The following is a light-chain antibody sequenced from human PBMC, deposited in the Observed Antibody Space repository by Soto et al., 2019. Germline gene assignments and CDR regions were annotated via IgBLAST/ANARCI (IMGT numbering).Light chain of an antibody. CDR2: GAS. V-gene: IGKV3-20*01. J-gene: IGKJ4*01. Sequence: EIVLTQSPGTLSLSPGERATLSCRASQSVRNSYFAWYQQKPGQAPRLLVYGASSRATGIPDRFSGSGSGTDFTLTISRLEPEDFAVYYCQQYGSSPLTFGGGTKVEIK. CDR3: QQYGSSPLT. CDR1: QSVRNSY.